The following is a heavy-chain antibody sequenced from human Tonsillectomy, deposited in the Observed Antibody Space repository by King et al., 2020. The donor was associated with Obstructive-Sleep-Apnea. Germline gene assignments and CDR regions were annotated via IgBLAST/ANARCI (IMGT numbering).Heavy chain of an antibody. CDR1: GGSFSGYY. V-gene: IGHV4-34*01. D-gene: IGHD3-9*01. CDR2: VHHGGST. CDR3: ATLDSYDY. Sequence: VQLQQWGAGLLKPSETLSLTCAVYGGSFSGYYWSWIRQPPGKGLEWIGEVHHGGSTNYNPSLKSRVTISVDTSKNQFSLKLSSVTAADSAVYYCATLDSYDYWGQGTLVTVSS. J-gene: IGHJ4*02.